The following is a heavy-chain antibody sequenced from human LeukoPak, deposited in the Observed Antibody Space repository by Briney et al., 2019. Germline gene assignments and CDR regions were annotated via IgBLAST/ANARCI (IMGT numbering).Heavy chain of an antibody. D-gene: IGHD3-16*01. CDR2: INPNSGGT. CDR3: ARDQFGGYYYYYMDV. Sequence: ASVKVSCKASGYTFTGYYIHWVRQAPGQGLEWMGWINPNSGGTNYAQKFQGRVTMTRDTSISTAYMELSRLRSDDTAVYYCARDQFGGYYYYYMDVWGKGTTVTVSS. V-gene: IGHV1-2*02. CDR1: GYTFTGYY. J-gene: IGHJ6*03.